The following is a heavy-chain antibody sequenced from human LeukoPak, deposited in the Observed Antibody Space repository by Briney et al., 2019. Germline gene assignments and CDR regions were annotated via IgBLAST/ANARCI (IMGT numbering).Heavy chain of an antibody. Sequence: GGPLRLSCAASGFTFSSYSMNWVRQAPGKGLEWVSSISSSSSYIYYADSVKGRFTISRDNAKNPLYLQMNSVRAEDTAVYYCAREDRDYFYMDVCGKGTTVTVSS. CDR1: GFTFSSYS. CDR2: ISSSSSYI. J-gene: IGHJ6*03. CDR3: AREDRDYFYMDV. V-gene: IGHV3-21*01.